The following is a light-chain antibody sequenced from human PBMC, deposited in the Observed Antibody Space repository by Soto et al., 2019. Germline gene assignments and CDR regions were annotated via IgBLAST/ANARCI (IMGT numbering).Light chain of an antibody. J-gene: IGLJ1*01. CDR3: AAWDDTVRSYV. CDR2: RDN. Sequence: QSVLTQPPSVSGTPGQRVTISCSGGISNIGTNYVHWFQQLPGTAPKVLSNRDNQRPSGVPDRFSGSKSGTSASLAISGLRYDDEAEYYCAAWDDTVRSYVFGTGTKVTVL. CDR1: ISNIGTNY. V-gene: IGLV1-47*01.